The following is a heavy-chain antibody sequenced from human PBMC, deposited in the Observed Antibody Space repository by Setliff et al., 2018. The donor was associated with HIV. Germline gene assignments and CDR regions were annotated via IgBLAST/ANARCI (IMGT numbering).Heavy chain of an antibody. Sequence: VASVKVSCKTSGYSFTNYAMHWVRQAPGQRLEWMGGISGHNGDTKYPQKFLGRVTMTTDTSTSTAYMELRSLRSDDTAVYYCARRAAATTNFDFWGQGTPVTVSS. V-gene: IGHV1-3*01. CDR2: ISGHNGDT. CDR3: ARRAAATTNFDF. CDR1: GYSFTNYA. J-gene: IGHJ4*02. D-gene: IGHD1-26*01.